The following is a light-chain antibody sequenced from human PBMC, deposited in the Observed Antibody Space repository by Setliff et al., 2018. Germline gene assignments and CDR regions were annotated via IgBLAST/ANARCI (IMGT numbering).Light chain of an antibody. V-gene: IGLV2-11*01. CDR2: DVS. CDR3: CSYAGSYPYV. Sequence: QSALTQPASVSGSPGQSITISYSGTSSDVGSYDLVSWYQQHPGKAPKLMIYDVSKRPSGVPDRFSGSKSGNTASLTISGLQAEDEADYYCCSYAGSYPYVFGTGTKGTVL. CDR1: SSDVGSYDL. J-gene: IGLJ1*01.